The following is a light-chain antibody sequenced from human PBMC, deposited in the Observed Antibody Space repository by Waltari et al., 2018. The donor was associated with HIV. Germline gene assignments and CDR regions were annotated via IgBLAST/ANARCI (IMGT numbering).Light chain of an antibody. CDR2: LNSDGSH. CDR3: QTWGAGIVV. Sequence: QLVLPHSPSASASLGASVKLTCTLSSGHSNYAIASHQQQPEKGPRYLIKLNSDGSHTKGDGIPDRFSGSSSGAERYLTISSLQSDDEAEYYCQTWGAGIVVFGGGTKLTVL. V-gene: IGLV4-69*01. J-gene: IGLJ2*01. CDR1: SGHSNYA.